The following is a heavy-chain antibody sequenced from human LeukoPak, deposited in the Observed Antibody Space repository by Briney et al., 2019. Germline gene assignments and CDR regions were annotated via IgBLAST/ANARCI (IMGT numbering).Heavy chain of an antibody. Sequence: PGGSLRLSCSTSGFTFRTFAMSRVRQAPGKGLEWVSSIGGGDTYYADSVKGRFIISRDDSRSTVDLQMSSLRAEDTAVYYCAKDGQSFNSMYDYFDSWGPGTLVTVSS. D-gene: IGHD2-8*01. V-gene: IGHV3-23*01. CDR3: AKDGQSFNSMYDYFDS. CDR2: IGGGDT. CDR1: GFTFRTFA. J-gene: IGHJ4*02.